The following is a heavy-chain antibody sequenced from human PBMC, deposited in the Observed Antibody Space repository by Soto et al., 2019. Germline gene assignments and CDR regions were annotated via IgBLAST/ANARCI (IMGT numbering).Heavy chain of an antibody. Sequence: GASVKVSCKASGGTFSSYAISWVRQAPGQGLEWMGGIIPIFGTANYAQKFQGRVTITADESTSTAYMELSSLRSEDTAVYYCARIGILEKTWFDPWGQGTLVTVSS. V-gene: IGHV1-69*13. CDR1: GGTFSSYA. CDR2: IIPIFGTA. CDR3: ARIGILEKTWFDP. J-gene: IGHJ5*02.